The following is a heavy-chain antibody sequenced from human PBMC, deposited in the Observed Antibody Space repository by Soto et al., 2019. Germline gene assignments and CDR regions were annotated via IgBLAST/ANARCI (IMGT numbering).Heavy chain of an antibody. Sequence: ESGGGVVQPGRSLRLSCAASGFTFSNFGMHWVRQAPGKGLEWVAVISYDERNKYFADSVKGRFTVSRDNSKNRLYLQMYSLRVEDTAVYFCANTNYDFWGMDVWGQGTTVTVSS. J-gene: IGHJ6*02. CDR3: ANTNYDFWGMDV. D-gene: IGHD3-3*01. CDR1: GFTFSNFG. V-gene: IGHV3-30*18. CDR2: ISYDERNK.